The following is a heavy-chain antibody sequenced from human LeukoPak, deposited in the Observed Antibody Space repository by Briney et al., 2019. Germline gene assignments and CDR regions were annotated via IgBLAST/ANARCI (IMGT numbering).Heavy chain of an antibody. CDR3: ARVATPDVSSPLDF. Sequence: SETLSLTCAVSGGSITGFFWTWIRQPAGEGLQYIGRIFSRGGANYNPSLQSRVAMSVDTSQNLFSLKLASVTAADTAVYFCARVATPDVSSPLDFWGQGILVTVSS. J-gene: IGHJ4*02. D-gene: IGHD6-19*01. V-gene: IGHV4-4*07. CDR1: GGSITGFF. CDR2: IFSRGGA.